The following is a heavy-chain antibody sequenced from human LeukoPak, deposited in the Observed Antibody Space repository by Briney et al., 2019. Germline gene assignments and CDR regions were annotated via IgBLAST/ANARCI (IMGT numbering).Heavy chain of an antibody. J-gene: IGHJ5*02. CDR2: INPSGGST. Sequence: ASVKVSCKASGYTFTSYHMHWVRQAPGPGLEWVGIINPSGGSTSYAQKFQGRVTMTRDTSTSTVYMELSSLRSEDTAVYYCARDRAANNWFDPWGQGTMVTVSS. CDR1: GYTFTSYH. D-gene: IGHD6-13*01. CDR3: ARDRAANNWFDP. V-gene: IGHV1-46*01.